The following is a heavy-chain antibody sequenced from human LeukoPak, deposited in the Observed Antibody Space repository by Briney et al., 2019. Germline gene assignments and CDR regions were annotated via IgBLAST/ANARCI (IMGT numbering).Heavy chain of an antibody. D-gene: IGHD3-10*01. CDR1: GASITRYY. Sequence: SETLSLTCSVSGASITRYYWTWIRQPVGKGLEWFGRLYTNGTVNYNPSLRSRVTMSRDTSRNQFSLKLSSVTAAGTAVYYCAREMWEYYYGSGSYINWFDPWGQGTLVTVSS. CDR2: LYTNGTV. CDR3: AREMWEYYYGSGSYINWFDP. V-gene: IGHV4-4*07. J-gene: IGHJ5*02.